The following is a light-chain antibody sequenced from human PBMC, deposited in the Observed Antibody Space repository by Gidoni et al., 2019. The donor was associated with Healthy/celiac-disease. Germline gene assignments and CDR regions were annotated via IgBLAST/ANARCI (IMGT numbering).Light chain of an antibody. CDR3: QQSCSTPMCT. Sequence: DIQMTQSPSSLSASVGDRVTITCRASQSSSSYLNWYQQKPGKAPKLLIYAASSLQSGVPSRFSGSGSGTDFTLTISSLQPEDFATYYCQQSCSTPMCTFGQXTKLEIK. J-gene: IGKJ2*02. CDR1: QSSSSY. CDR2: AAS. V-gene: IGKV1-39*01.